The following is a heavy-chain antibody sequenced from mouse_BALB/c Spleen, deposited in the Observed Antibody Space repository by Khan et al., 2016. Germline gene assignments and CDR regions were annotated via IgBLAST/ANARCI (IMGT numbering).Heavy chain of an antibody. CDR3: ARAYYGYFAMDD. CDR2: IFPGSGST. J-gene: IGHJ4*01. V-gene: IGHV1-77*01. CDR1: GYTFTDYY. Sequence: QVQLKESGTELPRPGASVKLSCKASGYTFTDYYLHWVKQRTGQGLEWIGEIFPGSGSTYYNEKFKGKASLTADTSSSTAYMQLSSLTSEDSAVYFCARAYYGYFAMDDWGHGASVTVAS. D-gene: IGHD1-2*01.